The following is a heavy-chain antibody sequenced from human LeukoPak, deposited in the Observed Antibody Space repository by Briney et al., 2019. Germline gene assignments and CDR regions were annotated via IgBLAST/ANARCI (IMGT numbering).Heavy chain of an antibody. J-gene: IGHJ3*02. Sequence: SETLSLTCTVSGGSISSYYWSWIRQPPGKGLEWIGYIYYSGSTNYNPSLKSRVTISADTSKNQFSLKLSSVTAADTAVYYCARDVYYYDSSGYYYGGDAFDIWGQGTMVTVSS. CDR1: GGSISSYY. V-gene: IGHV4-59*01. CDR3: ARDVYYYDSSGYYYGGDAFDI. CDR2: IYYSGST. D-gene: IGHD3-22*01.